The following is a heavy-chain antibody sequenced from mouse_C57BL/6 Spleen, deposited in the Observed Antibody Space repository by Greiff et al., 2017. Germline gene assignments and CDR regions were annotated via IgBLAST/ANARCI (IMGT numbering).Heavy chain of an antibody. CDR1: GYTFTSYW. V-gene: IGHV1-59*01. CDR2: IDPSDSYT. J-gene: IGHJ3*01. Sequence: QVQLQQPGAELVRPGTSVKLSCKASGYTFTSYWMHWVKQRPGQGLEWIGVIDPSDSYTNYNQKFKGKATLTADTSSSTAYMQLSSLTSEDSAVYYCARGCSNSAWFAYWGQGTLVTVSA. D-gene: IGHD2-5*01. CDR3: ARGCSNSAWFAY.